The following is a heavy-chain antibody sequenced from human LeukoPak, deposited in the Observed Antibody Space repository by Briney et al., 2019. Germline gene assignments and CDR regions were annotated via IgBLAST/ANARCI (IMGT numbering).Heavy chain of an antibody. J-gene: IGHJ4*02. CDR3: ARETLEVVRGVIMLPLDY. CDR2: IYYSGST. CDR1: GGSISSSSYY. D-gene: IGHD3-10*01. V-gene: IGHV4-39*02. Sequence: SETLSLTCTVSGGSISSSSYYWGWIRQPPGKGLEWIGTIYYSGSTYYNPSLKSRVTISVDTSKNQFSLKLSSVTAADTAVYYCARETLEVVRGVIMLPLDYWGQGTLVTVSS.